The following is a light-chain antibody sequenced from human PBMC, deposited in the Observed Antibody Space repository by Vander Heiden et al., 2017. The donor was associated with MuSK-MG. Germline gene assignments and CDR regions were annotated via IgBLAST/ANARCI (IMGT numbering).Light chain of an antibody. CDR1: SSDGGSYNF. J-gene: IGLJ3*02. CDR3: CSFAGSSWV. CDR2: EGS. V-gene: IGLV2-23*01. Sequence: QSALTQPASVSGSPGQSITISCSGTSSDGGSYNFVSWYAQYPGKAPQLVIYEGSKRPAGVSNRFSGSKSGNTASLTISGLQAEDEADYYCCSFAGSSWVFGGGTKLT.